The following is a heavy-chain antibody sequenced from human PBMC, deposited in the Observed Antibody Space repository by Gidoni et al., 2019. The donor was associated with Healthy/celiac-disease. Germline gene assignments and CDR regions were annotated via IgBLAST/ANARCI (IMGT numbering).Heavy chain of an antibody. CDR1: GYSVTSYW. Sequence: EVQLVQSGAEVKKHGASLKISCKGAGYSVTSYWIGWVRQMPGKGLEWMGIIYPGDSATRYSPSFQGQVTISADKSISTAYLQWSSLKASDTAMYYCARPPMVRGEYYFDYWGQGTLVTVSS. D-gene: IGHD3-10*01. CDR3: ARPPMVRGEYYFDY. V-gene: IGHV5-51*01. J-gene: IGHJ4*02. CDR2: IYPGDSAT.